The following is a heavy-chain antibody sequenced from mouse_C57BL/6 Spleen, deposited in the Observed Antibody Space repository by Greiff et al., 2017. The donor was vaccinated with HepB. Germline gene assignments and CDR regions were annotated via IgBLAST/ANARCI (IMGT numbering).Heavy chain of an antibody. V-gene: IGHV5-16*01. CDR1: GFTFSDYY. J-gene: IGHJ1*03. D-gene: IGHD1-1*01. CDR2: INYDGSST. Sequence: EVQLVESEGGLVQPGSSMKLSCTASGFTFSDYYMAWVRQVPEKGLEWVANINYDGSSTYYLDSLKSRFIISRDNAKNILYLQMSSLKSEDTATYYCARAGGRNWYFDVWGTGTTVTVSS. CDR3: ARAGGRNWYFDV.